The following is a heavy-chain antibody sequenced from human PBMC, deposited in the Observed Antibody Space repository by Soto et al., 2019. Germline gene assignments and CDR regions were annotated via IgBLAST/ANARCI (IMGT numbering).Heavy chain of an antibody. J-gene: IGHJ4*02. CDR1: GGSISNAAYS. D-gene: IGHD5-12*01. V-gene: IGHV4-30-2*01. Sequence: PSETLSLTCTVSGGSISNAAYSWSWIRQPPGKGLEWIGYIYPSGMPFYNPSLRSRVTISIDRSNDQFSLNLKSVTAADTAVYHCARERGGYGLFDSWGQGTLVTVS. CDR2: IYPSGMP. CDR3: ARERGGYGLFDS.